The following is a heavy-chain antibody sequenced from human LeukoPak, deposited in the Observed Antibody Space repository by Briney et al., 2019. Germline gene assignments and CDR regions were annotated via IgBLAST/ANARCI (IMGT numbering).Heavy chain of an antibody. J-gene: IGHJ4*02. CDR2: INHSGST. Sequence: SETLSLTCAVYGGSFSGYYWSWIRQPPGKGLEWIGEINHSGSTNYNPSLKSRVTISVDTSKNQFSLKLSSVTAADTAVYYCARADTAMVTDYWGQGTLVTVSS. D-gene: IGHD5-18*01. CDR1: GGSFSGYY. CDR3: ARADTAMVTDY. V-gene: IGHV4-34*01.